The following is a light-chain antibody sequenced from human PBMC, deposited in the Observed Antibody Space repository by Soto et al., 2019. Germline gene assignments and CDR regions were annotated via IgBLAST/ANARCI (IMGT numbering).Light chain of an antibody. J-gene: IGKJ4*01. Sequence: DIVLTQSPATLSLSSGERATLSCRASHTVAYFLAWYQHIAGQAPRLLLYDVSKRATVVPSRFIGSGSRTEFTLTISRLEPDDFAVYFCQQRYKWPPTFGGGTKVDNK. CDR1: HTVAYF. CDR3: QQRYKWPPT. V-gene: IGKV3-11*01. CDR2: DVS.